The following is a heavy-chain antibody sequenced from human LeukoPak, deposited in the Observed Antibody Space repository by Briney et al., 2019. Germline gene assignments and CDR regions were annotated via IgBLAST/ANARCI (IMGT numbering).Heavy chain of an antibody. CDR3: SRGPTIRGRWFDP. Sequence: ASVKVSCKASGYTFTSYFIHWVRQAPGQGLEWMGIINPSGGSTSYAQKFQGRVTMTRDTSTSTVYMELSSLRSEDTAVYYCSRGPTIRGRWFDPWGQGTLVTVSS. D-gene: IGHD5-24*01. CDR2: INPSGGST. J-gene: IGHJ5*02. CDR1: GYTFTSYF. V-gene: IGHV1-46*03.